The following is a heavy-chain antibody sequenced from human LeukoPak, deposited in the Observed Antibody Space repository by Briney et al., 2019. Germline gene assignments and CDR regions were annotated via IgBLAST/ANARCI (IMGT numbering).Heavy chain of an antibody. CDR2: ISSSSSYI. V-gene: IGHV3-21*01. CDR3: ARDSYSSGRANDAFDI. CDR1: GFTFSSYS. Sequence: GGSLRLSCAASGFTFSSYSTNWVRQAPGKGLEWVSSISSSSSYIYYADSVKGRFTISRDNAKNSLYLQMNSLRAEDTAVYYCARDSYSSGRANDAFDIWGQGTMVTVSS. J-gene: IGHJ3*02. D-gene: IGHD6-19*01.